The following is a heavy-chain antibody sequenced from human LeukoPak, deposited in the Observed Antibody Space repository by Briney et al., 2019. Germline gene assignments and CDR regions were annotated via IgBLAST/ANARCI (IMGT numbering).Heavy chain of an antibody. CDR2: ISWNSGSI. CDR1: GFTFDDYA. V-gene: IGHV3-9*01. CDR3: AKDKGLLHTSYYFDY. J-gene: IGHJ4*02. D-gene: IGHD3-22*01. Sequence: GGSLRPSCAASGFTFDDYAMHWVRQAPGKGLEWVSGISWNSGSIGYADSVKGRFTISRDNAKNSLYLQMNSLRAEDTALYYCAKDKGLLHTSYYFDYWGQGTLVTVSS.